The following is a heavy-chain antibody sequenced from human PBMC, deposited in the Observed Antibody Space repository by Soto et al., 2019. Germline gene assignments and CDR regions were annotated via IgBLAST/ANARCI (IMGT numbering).Heavy chain of an antibody. CDR2: VSHDGIMQ. D-gene: IGHD1-20*01. Sequence: QVQLVESGGGVVESGRSLSLSCVASGFTFRNFGMQWVRQVPGKGLEWVAVVSHDGIMQHYADSVKGRFSISSDNFKKTVYLQMYRLRPDDTAVYYCAKEGTTYTCSHLDNWGQGTLGTVSS. V-gene: IGHV3-30*18. J-gene: IGHJ4*02. CDR3: AKEGTTYTCSHLDN. CDR1: GFTFRNFG.